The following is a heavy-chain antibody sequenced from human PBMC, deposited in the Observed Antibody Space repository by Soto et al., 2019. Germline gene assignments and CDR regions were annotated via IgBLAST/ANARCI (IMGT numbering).Heavy chain of an antibody. CDR3: ARHEGNDAFDI. CDR1: GYSFTIYW. V-gene: IGHV5-51*01. CDR2: IYAGDSDP. D-gene: IGHD1-1*01. Sequence: PGESLKISCQDSGYSFTIYWMCWVRQLPGKGLEWMGVIYAGDSDPRYSPSVQGQVTISADKSSSTACLQRSSLKASDTAWYYCARHEGNDAFDIWGHGTMVTVSS. J-gene: IGHJ3*02.